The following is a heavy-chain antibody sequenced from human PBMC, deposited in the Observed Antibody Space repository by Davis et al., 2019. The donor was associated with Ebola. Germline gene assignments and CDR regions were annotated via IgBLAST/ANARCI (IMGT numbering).Heavy chain of an antibody. CDR2: IKKDGIQK. CDR3: ARVVSGY. CDR1: GLTFSSLG. D-gene: IGHD6-19*01. J-gene: IGHJ4*02. V-gene: IGHV3-7*03. Sequence: GESLKISCATSGLTFSSLGMSWVRQAPGKGLEWVATIKKDGIQKYYVDSVKGRLIISRDNAKNSLYLQMSSLRDEDTAVYYCARVVSGYWGQGLLVTVSS.